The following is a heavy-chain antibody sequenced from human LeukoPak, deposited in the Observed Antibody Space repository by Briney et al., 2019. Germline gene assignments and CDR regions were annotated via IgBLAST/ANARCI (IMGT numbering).Heavy chain of an antibody. D-gene: IGHD1-7*01. CDR3: ATGVAGTTGSSAFDI. CDR2: FDPEDGET. CDR1: GYTLTELS. J-gene: IGHJ3*02. V-gene: IGHV1-24*01. Sequence: ASVKVSCMVSGYTLTELSMHWVRQAPGRGLEWMGGFDPEDGETIYAQKFQGRVTMTEDTSTDTAYMELSSLRSEDTAVYYCATGVAGTTGSSAFDIWGQGTMVTVSS.